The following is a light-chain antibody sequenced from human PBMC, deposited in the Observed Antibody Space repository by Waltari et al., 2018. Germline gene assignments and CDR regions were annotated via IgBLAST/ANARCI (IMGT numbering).Light chain of an antibody. CDR2: WAS. V-gene: IGKV4-1*01. CDR3: QQYYVTPLT. Sequence: DIVMTQSPDSLAVPLGERAPSRCTSSQSVLYNSNNYNYLAWFQQKPGQPPKLLIYWASTRESGVPDRFSGSGSGTDFTLTITSLQAEDVAVYYCQQYYVTPLTFGGGTKVEVK. CDR1: QSVLYNSNNYNY. J-gene: IGKJ4*01.